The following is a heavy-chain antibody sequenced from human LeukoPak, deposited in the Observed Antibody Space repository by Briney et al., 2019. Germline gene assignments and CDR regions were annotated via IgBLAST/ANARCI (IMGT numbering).Heavy chain of an antibody. D-gene: IGHD3-22*01. CDR1: GYTFTSYY. J-gene: IGHJ4*02. Sequence: ASVKVSRKASGYTFTSYYMHWVRHPPGQGLGWVGIVNTSGGSTSYAQKFQGRVTMTNDTSTRTVYMELSSLRSEDTAVYYCARDRLSDYYDSSGYLDYWGQGTLVTVSS. V-gene: IGHV1-46*03. CDR2: VNTSGGST. CDR3: ARDRLSDYYDSSGYLDY.